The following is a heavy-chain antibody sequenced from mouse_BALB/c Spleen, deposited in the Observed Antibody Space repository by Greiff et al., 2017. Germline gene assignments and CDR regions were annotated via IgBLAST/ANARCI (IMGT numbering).Heavy chain of an antibody. CDR2: IDPANGNT. CDR3: ARDALQYAMDY. CDR1: GFNIKDTY. J-gene: IGHJ4*01. Sequence: VQLKESGAELVKPGASVKLSCTASGFNIKDTYMHWVKQRPEQGLEWIGRIDPANGNTKYDPKFQGKATITADTSSNTAYLQLSSLTSEDTAVYYCARDALQYAMDYWGQGTSVTVSS. V-gene: IGHV14-3*02.